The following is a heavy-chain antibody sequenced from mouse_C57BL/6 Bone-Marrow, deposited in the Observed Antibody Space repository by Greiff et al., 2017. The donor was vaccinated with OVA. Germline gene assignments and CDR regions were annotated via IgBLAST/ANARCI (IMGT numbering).Heavy chain of an antibody. CDR1: GYTFTDYE. CDR2: IDPETGGT. V-gene: IGHV1-15*01. Sequence: QVQLKESGAELVRPGASVTLSCKASGYTFTDYEMHWVKQTPVHGLEWIGAIDPETGGTAYNQKFKGKAILTADKSSSTAYMQLRSLTSEDSAVYYCTSSCSNYGDFDYWGQGTTLTVSS. J-gene: IGHJ2*01. CDR3: TSSCSNYGDFDY. D-gene: IGHD2-5*01.